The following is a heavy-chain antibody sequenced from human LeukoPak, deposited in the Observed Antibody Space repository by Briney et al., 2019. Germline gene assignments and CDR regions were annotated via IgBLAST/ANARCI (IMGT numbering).Heavy chain of an antibody. CDR3: AREYSSSWYGAYYYYYMDV. Sequence: GGSLRLSCAASGFSFSTYWMSWVRQAPGKGLEWVANINQDGTEKYYVDSVKGRFTVSRDYTKNSLYLQMNSLRAEDTAVYYCAREYSSSWYGAYYYYYMDVWGKGTTVTVSS. V-gene: IGHV3-7*01. D-gene: IGHD6-13*01. J-gene: IGHJ6*03. CDR2: INQDGTEK. CDR1: GFSFSTYW.